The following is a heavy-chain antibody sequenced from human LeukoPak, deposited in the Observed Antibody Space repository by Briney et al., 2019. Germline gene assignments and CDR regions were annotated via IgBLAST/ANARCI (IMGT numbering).Heavy chain of an antibody. CDR3: ARDIRGGYDY. CDR2: ISSRSSTM. V-gene: IGHV3-48*01. J-gene: IGHJ4*02. CDR1: GFTFSSYG. D-gene: IGHD3-16*01. Sequence: GGSLRLSCAASGFTFSSYGMNWVRQAPGKGLEWVSYISSRSSTMYYADSVKGRFTISRDNAKNSLYLQMNSLRAEDTAVYYCARDIRGGYDYWGLGTLVTVPS.